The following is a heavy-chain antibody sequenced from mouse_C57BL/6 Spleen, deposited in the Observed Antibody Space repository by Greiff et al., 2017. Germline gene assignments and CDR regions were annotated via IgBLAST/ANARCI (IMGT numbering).Heavy chain of an antibody. D-gene: IGHD2-5*01. CDR1: GFTFSSYG. CDR3: ARRYYSNYDYFDY. V-gene: IGHV5-6*02. J-gene: IGHJ2*01. CDR2: ISSGGSYT. Sequence: EVKLVESGGDLVKPGGSLKLSCAASGFTFSSYGMSWVRQTPDKRLEWVATISSGGSYTYYPDSVKGRFTISRDNAKNTLYLQMSSLKSEDTAMYYCARRYYSNYDYFDYWGQGTTLTVSS.